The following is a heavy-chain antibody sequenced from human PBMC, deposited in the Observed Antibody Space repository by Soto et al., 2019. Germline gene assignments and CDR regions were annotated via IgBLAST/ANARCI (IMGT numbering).Heavy chain of an antibody. CDR3: ARDKSGAVTSPGDY. Sequence: QVQLVQSRGEVKKPGASVKVSCKASGYTFTGYGVSWVRQAPGQGLEWMGWISAYNGNTDYAQKLQGRVTMTTDTSTSTAYMELTSLRSDDTAVYYCARDKSGAVTSPGDYWGQGTLVTVSS. D-gene: IGHD2-8*02. CDR1: GYTFTGYG. J-gene: IGHJ4*02. CDR2: ISAYNGNT. V-gene: IGHV1-18*01.